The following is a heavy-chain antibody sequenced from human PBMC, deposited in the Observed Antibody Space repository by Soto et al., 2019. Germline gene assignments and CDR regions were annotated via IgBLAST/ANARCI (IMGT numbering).Heavy chain of an antibody. CDR2: ISAYNGHT. CDR1: GYTFTIYG. J-gene: IGHJ4*01. CDR3: ARADTLTGTTQYYFDY. V-gene: IGHV1-18*01. Sequence: ASVKVSCETFGYTFTIYGISWVRQAPGQGLEWMGWISAYNGHTNYAQKLQGRVTMTMDTSRNTAFMELRGLRSDDTAVYYCARADTLTGTTQYYFDYWGQGTLVTVSS. D-gene: IGHD1-20*01.